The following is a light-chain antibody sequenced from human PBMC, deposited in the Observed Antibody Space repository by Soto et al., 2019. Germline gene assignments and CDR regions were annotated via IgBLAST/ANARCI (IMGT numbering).Light chain of an antibody. J-gene: IGKJ1*01. CDR1: QNIFTY. CDR3: QQGYSTPPT. V-gene: IGKV1-39*01. CDR2: AAS. Sequence: DIQMTQSPSSLSASLGDSVTITCRASQNIFTYLNWYQQKPGKAPKLLIYAASRLQGAVPSTFSGSGSGTEFTLTISSLQREDVATYFCQQGYSTPPTFGQGTKVEIK.